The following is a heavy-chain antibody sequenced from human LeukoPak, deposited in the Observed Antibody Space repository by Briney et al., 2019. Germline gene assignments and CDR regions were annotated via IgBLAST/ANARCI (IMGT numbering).Heavy chain of an antibody. D-gene: IGHD3-10*01. CDR2: LSSSSSVI. Sequence: TGGSLRLSCAASGFTFSSYWMHWVRQAPGKGLEWVSYLSSSSSVIYHADSVKGRFTISRDNAKNSLYLQMNSLRAEDTAVYYCARDRAVTMVRGVPDYWGQGTLVTVSS. V-gene: IGHV3-48*01. J-gene: IGHJ4*02. CDR1: GFTFSSYW. CDR3: ARDRAVTMVRGVPDY.